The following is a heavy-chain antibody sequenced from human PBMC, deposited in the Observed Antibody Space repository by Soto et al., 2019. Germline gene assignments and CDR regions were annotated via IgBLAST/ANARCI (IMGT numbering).Heavy chain of an antibody. CDR1: GFTFSSYG. CDR3: AKDDIVVVPAAHPHWTLDY. Sequence: GGSLRLSCAASGFTFSSYGMHWVRQAPGKGLEWVAVISYDGSNKYYADSVKGRFTISRDNSKNTLYLQMNSLRAEDTAVYYCAKDDIVVVPAAHPHWTLDYWGQGTLVTVSS. J-gene: IGHJ4*02. D-gene: IGHD2-2*01. CDR2: ISYDGSNK. V-gene: IGHV3-30*18.